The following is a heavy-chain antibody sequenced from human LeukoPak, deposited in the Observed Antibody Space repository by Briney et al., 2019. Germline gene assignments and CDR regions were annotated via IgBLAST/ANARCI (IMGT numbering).Heavy chain of an antibody. CDR2: ISSSSSYI. CDR1: GFTFSSYS. V-gene: IGHV3-21*01. J-gene: IGHJ4*02. D-gene: IGHD5-12*01. CDR3: ARDGVAMIVATKYYFDY. Sequence: GGSLRLSCAAPGFTFSSYSMNWVRQAPGKGLEWVSSISSSSSYIYYADAVKGRFTISRDNAKNSLYLQMNSLRAEDTAVYYCARDGVAMIVATKYYFDYWGQGTLVTVSS.